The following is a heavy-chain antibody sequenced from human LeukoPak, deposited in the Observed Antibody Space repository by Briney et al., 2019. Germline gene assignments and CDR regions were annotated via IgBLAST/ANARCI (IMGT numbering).Heavy chain of an antibody. D-gene: IGHD3-16*01. Sequence: SETLFLTCTVSGGSISSGEYYWAWIRQPPGKGLEWVASVYYSGSTYYSPSLKSRVTISRDTTKNQFSLKLSSVTAADTAVYYCARVAAGGYYYYGMDVWGQGTTVTVSS. CDR2: VYYSGST. CDR3: ARVAAGGYYYYGMDV. CDR1: GGSISSGEYY. V-gene: IGHV4-39*07. J-gene: IGHJ6*02.